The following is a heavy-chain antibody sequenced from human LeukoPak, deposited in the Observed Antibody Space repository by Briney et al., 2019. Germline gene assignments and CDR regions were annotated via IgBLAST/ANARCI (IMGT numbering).Heavy chain of an antibody. D-gene: IGHD3-22*01. CDR2: IYYSGST. V-gene: IGHV4-59*01. CDR1: GGSISSYY. Sequence: SETLSLTCTVSGGSISSYYWSWIRQPPGKGLEWIGYIYYSGSTNYNPSLKSRVTISVDTSKNQFSLKLSSVTAADTAVYYCARSSEGRYYYDSSGYSYYYYYMDVWGKGTTVTVSS. CDR3: ARSSEGRYYYDSSGYSYYYYYMDV. J-gene: IGHJ6*03.